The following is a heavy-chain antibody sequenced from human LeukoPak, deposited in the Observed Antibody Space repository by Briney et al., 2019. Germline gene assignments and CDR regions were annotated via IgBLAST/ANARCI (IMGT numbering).Heavy chain of an antibody. Sequence: SETLSLTCTVSGGSISSYYWSWIRQPPGKGLEWIGYIYYSGSTNYNPSLKSRVTISVDTSKNQFSLKLSSVTAADTAVYYCARDVDSSGYYDAFDIWGQGTMVTVSS. CDR2: IYYSGST. V-gene: IGHV4-59*01. CDR1: GGSISSYY. J-gene: IGHJ3*02. D-gene: IGHD3-22*01. CDR3: ARDVDSSGYYDAFDI.